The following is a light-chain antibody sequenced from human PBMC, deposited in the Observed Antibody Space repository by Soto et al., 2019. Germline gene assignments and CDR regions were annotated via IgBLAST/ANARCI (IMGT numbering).Light chain of an antibody. CDR3: QQSYSTPPD. J-gene: IGKJ4*01. V-gene: IGKV1-39*01. CDR1: QSISSY. Sequence: DIQMTQSPSSLSASVGDRVTITCRASQSISSYLNWYQQKPGKAPKLLIYAASSLQSGVPSRFSGSGSGTDFTLTISSLQHEDFATYYCQQSYSTPPDFGGGTKVDI. CDR2: AAS.